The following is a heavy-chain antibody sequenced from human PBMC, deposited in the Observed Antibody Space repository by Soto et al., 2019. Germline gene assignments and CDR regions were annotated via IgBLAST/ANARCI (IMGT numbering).Heavy chain of an antibody. CDR1: GGSISSGGYY. V-gene: IGHV4-31*03. CDR3: ARRVVPAAIGAFDI. D-gene: IGHD2-2*01. CDR2: IYYSGGT. Sequence: QVQLQESGPGLVKPSQTLSLTCTVSGGSISSGGYYWSWIRQHPGKGLEWIGYIYYSGGTYYNPSLKSRVTISVDTSKNQFSLKLSSVTAADTAVYYCARRVVPAAIGAFDIWGQGTMVTVSS. J-gene: IGHJ3*02.